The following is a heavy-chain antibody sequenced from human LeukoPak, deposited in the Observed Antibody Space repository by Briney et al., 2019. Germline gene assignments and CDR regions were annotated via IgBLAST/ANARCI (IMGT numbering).Heavy chain of an antibody. J-gene: IGHJ4*02. D-gene: IGHD4-17*01. V-gene: IGHV3-23*01. Sequence: GGSLRLSCAASGFTFSRFTMSWVRQAPGKGLEWVSTISGSGTSTYYADSVKGWFTVSRDNSKNTLYLQMYSLGAEDTALYYCATDRYGDYSFDYWGQGTLVTVSS. CDR2: ISGSGTST. CDR1: GFTFSRFT. CDR3: ATDRYGDYSFDY.